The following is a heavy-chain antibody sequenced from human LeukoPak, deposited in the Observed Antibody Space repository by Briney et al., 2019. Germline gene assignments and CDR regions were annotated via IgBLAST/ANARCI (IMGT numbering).Heavy chain of an antibody. D-gene: IGHD3-22*01. CDR3: ANDSASSGYYYVGWDAFDI. CDR2: ISYDGSNK. V-gene: IGHV3-30*18. CDR1: GFTVSSYS. Sequence: PGGALLLSCAASGFTVSSYSMNRVRKAPAKRMQRVAVISYDGSNKYYADSVKGRFTISRDNSKNTLYLQMNSVRAEDTAVYYCANDSASSGYYYVGWDAFDIWGQGTMVTVSS. J-gene: IGHJ3*02.